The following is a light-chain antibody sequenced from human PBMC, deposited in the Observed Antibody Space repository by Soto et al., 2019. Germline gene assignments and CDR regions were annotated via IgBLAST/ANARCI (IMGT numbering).Light chain of an antibody. V-gene: IGKV3-11*01. CDR1: QSVSSY. J-gene: IGKJ5*01. CDR2: DAS. Sequence: IQLTQSPTALSSSPGDRATLSCRASQSVSSYLAWYQQQPGQAPRLLIYDASNRATGVPARFSGSGSGTDFTLTISSLEPEDFAVYYCQQRSHWPPITFGQGTRLEIK. CDR3: QQRSHWPPIT.